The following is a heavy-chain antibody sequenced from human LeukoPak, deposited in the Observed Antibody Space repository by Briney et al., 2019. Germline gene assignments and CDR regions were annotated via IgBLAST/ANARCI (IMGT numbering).Heavy chain of an antibody. D-gene: IGHD5-24*01. Sequence: ASVKVSCKASGGTFSKYTTSWVRQRPRQGLEWMGIINPSGGSTSYAQKFQGRVTMTRDTSTSTVYMELSSLRSEDTAVYYCARGGQRWLHYHLDYWGQGTLVTVSS. CDR1: GGTFSKYT. CDR2: INPSGGST. V-gene: IGHV1-46*01. J-gene: IGHJ4*02. CDR3: ARGGQRWLHYHLDY.